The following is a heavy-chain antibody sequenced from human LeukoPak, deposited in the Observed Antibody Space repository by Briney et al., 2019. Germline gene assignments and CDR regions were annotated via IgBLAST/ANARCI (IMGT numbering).Heavy chain of an antibody. D-gene: IGHD3-22*01. CDR3: ARLTTGYNWFDP. Sequence: GASLKISCKGSGSSFTSYWIGWVRQMSGKGLEWMGIIYPGDSDTRYSPSFQGQVTISADKSINTAYLQWSSLKASDTALYYCARLTTGYNWFDPWGQGTLVTVSS. V-gene: IGHV5-51*01. CDR1: GSSFTSYW. J-gene: IGHJ5*02. CDR2: IYPGDSDT.